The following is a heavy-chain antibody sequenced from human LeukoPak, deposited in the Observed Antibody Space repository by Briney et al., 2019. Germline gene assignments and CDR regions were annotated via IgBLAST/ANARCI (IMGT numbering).Heavy chain of an antibody. CDR1: GGSISSSSYY. CDR2: IYYSGST. V-gene: IGHV4-39*01. D-gene: IGHD6-13*01. Sequence: SETLSLTCTVSGGSISSSSYYWGWIRQPPGKGLEWIGSIYYSGSTYYNPSLKSRVTISVDTSKNQFSLKLSSVTAADTAVYYCARHLHEQRLVRSHYYYYYYMDVWGKGTTVTISS. CDR3: ARHLHEQRLVRSHYYYYYYMDV. J-gene: IGHJ6*03.